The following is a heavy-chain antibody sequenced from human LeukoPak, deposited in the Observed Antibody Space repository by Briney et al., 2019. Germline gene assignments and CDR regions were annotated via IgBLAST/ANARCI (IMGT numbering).Heavy chain of an antibody. CDR1: GGSISSYY. D-gene: IGHD3-10*01. CDR3: ARIPYYYGSGSYYSDY. J-gene: IGHJ4*02. V-gene: IGHV4-4*07. CDR2: IYTSGST. Sequence: PSETLSLTCTVSGGSISSYYWSWIRQPAGKGLEWIGRIYTSGSTNYNPSLKSRVTMSLDTSKNQFSLKLSSVTAADTAVYYCARIPYYYGSGSYYSDYWGQGTLVTVSS.